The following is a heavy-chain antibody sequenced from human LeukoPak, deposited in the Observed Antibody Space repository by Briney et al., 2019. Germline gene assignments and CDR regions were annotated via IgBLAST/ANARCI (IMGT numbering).Heavy chain of an antibody. CDR2: ISHDGSNK. CDR1: GFTFSTYG. Sequence: GGSLRLSCAASGFTFSTYGMHWVRQAPGKGLEWVAVISHDGSNKYYGDSVKGRFTISRDNSKNTLYLQMTSLRPEDTAVYYCARGGKWDVTPFDYWGQGTLVTVSS. J-gene: IGHJ4*02. CDR3: ARGGKWDVTPFDY. V-gene: IGHV3-30*03. D-gene: IGHD1-26*01.